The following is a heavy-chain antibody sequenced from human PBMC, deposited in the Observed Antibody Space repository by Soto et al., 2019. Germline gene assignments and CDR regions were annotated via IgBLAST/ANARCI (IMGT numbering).Heavy chain of an antibody. CDR3: AIQTIFGVVYGMDV. D-gene: IGHD3-3*01. V-gene: IGHV4-39*01. J-gene: IGHJ6*02. Sequence: KPSETLSLTCTVSGGSISSSSYNWGGIRQPTGKGLEWIGSIYYSGSTYYNPSLKSRVTISVDTSKIQFSLKLNSVTAADTAVYYCAIQTIFGVVYGMDVWGQGTTVTVSS. CDR1: GGSISSSSYN. CDR2: IYYSGST.